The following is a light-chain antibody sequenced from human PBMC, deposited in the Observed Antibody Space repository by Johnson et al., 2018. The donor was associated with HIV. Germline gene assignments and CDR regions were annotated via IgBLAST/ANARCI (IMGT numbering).Light chain of an antibody. CDR2: ENN. CDR3: GTWDSRLSVYG. Sequence: QSVLTQPPSVSAAPGQKVTISCSGSSSNIGNNYVSWYQQLPGTAPKLLIYENNKRPSGIPDRFSGSKSGTSATLGITGLQTGDEADYYCGTWDSRLSVYGFGTGTKVTVL. CDR1: SSNIGNNY. J-gene: IGLJ1*01. V-gene: IGLV1-51*02.